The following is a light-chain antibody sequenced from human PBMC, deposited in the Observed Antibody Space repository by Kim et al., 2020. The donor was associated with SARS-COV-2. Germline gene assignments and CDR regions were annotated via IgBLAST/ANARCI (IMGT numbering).Light chain of an antibody. CDR2: DDD. J-gene: IGLJ3*02. CDR1: TGSVASHY. Sequence: GKTVTISCTRSTGSVASHYVQWFQQRPGSAPTNVIYDDDQRPSGVPDRFSGSIDSSSNSASLTISGLRTKDEADYYCQSYDDNIWVFGGGTQLTVL. V-gene: IGLV6-57*03. CDR3: QSYDDNIWV.